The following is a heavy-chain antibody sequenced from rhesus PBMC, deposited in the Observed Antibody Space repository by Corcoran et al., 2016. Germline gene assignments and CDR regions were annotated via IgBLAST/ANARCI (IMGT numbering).Heavy chain of an antibody. J-gene: IGHJ4*01. CDR2: FYGVSWSP. CDR1: GDSISSNY. Sequence: QVQLQESGPGLVKPSETLSLTCVVSGDSISSNYWSWIRQPPGKGLVWIGRFYGVSWSPDSNPSLNSRVTISRDTSKNQFSLKLTSVTAADTAVYYCARSPKYRGGLYYWGQGVLVTVSS. D-gene: IGHD1-44*01. CDR3: ARSPKYRGGLYY. V-gene: IGHV4-160*01.